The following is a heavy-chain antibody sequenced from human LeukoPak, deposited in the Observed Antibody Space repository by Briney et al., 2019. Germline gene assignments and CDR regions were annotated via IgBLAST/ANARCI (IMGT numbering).Heavy chain of an antibody. CDR2: IFYTGST. D-gene: IGHD1-1*01. CDR3: ARDHRTGYYYYYYMDV. J-gene: IGHJ6*03. CDR1: GGSISSYY. Sequence: PSETLSLTCTVSGGSISSYYWSWIRQPPGKGLEWIGYIFYTGSTNYNPSLKSRVTISVDTSKNQFSLKLNSVSAADTAVYYCARDHRTGYYYYYYMDVWGKGTTVTVSS. V-gene: IGHV4-59*01.